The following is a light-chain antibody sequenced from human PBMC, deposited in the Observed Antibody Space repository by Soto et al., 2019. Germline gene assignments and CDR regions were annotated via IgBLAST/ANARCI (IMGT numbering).Light chain of an antibody. CDR1: QSVSSN. V-gene: IGKV3-15*01. J-gene: IGKJ4*01. CDR2: VAS. CDR3: QQYNVWPLT. Sequence: EIVMTQPPVTLSLAPGETATLSCRSSQSVSSNLAWYHQKRGQPPQLLIYVASSRATGIPARFSGSGSGKEYTLTISSLQSEDFAVYYCQQYNVWPLTFGGGTKVEFK.